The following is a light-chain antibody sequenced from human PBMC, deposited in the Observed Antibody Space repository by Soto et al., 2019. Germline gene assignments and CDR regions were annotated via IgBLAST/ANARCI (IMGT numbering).Light chain of an antibody. CDR1: SSDVGGYNY. Sequence: QSALTQPPSASGSPGQSVTISCTGTSSDVGGYNYVSWYQQHPGKAPKLMISEVSKRPSGVPDRLSGSKSGNTASLTVSGRQAEDEEDYYCSSFAGNNNLVFGGGTKLTVL. CDR3: SSFAGNNNLV. J-gene: IGLJ2*01. V-gene: IGLV2-8*01. CDR2: EVS.